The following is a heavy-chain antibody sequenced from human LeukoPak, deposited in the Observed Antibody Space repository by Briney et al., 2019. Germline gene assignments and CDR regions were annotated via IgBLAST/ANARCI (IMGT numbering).Heavy chain of an antibody. Sequence: SETLSLTCSVSGGPITRSAYYWVWVRQSPGRGLEWLGSIYSNGDIYYNPSFESRVTIAIETSKNQFSLKMTSVTAADTAVYFCTSRGFRLPLDAFDVWGQGTRVAVSS. J-gene: IGHJ3*01. CDR3: TSRGFRLPLDAFDV. CDR2: IYSNGDI. V-gene: IGHV4-39*01. CDR1: GGPITRSAYY. D-gene: IGHD5-24*01.